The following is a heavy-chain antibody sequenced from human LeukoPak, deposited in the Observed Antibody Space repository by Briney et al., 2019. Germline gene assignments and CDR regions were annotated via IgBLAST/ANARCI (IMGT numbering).Heavy chain of an antibody. J-gene: IGHJ4*02. Sequence: SETLSLTCAVYGGSFTGFYWSWIRQPPGKGLELIGEINHSGSLNYNPSLKSRLTISVDTSKNQFSLKLNSVTAADTAVYYCARSESVWGRQGFFDSWGQGTLVTISS. CDR3: ARSESVWGRQGFFDS. D-gene: IGHD3-16*01. CDR1: GGSFTGFY. CDR2: INHSGSL. V-gene: IGHV4-34*01.